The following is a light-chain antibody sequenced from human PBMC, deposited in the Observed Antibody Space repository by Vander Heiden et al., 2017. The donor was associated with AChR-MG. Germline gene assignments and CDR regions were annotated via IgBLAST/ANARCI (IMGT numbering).Light chain of an antibody. J-gene: IGLJ2*01. V-gene: IGLV3-1*01. Sequence: SYELTQPPSVSVSPGQPASITCSGDNLGDKYACWYQQKPGQSPVLVIYQDSKRPTGIPERFSGSNAGNTATLTISGTQAMDEADYYCQAWDSSTVVFGGGTKLT. CDR2: QDS. CDR3: QAWDSSTVV. CDR1: NLGDKY.